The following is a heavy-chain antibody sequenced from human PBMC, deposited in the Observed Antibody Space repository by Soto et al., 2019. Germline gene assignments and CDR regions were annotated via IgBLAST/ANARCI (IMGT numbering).Heavy chain of an antibody. Sequence: PGGSLRLSCAASGFTFTSQAMNWVRQAPGKGLEWVSGTTGGGSTTYYADSVRGRFTISRDNSKNTLYLQMNSLRVEDTAVYYCARTLVTSRKGIDYWGQGTLVTVSS. D-gene: IGHD1-7*01. V-gene: IGHV3-23*01. CDR1: GFTFTSQA. CDR3: ARTLVTSRKGIDY. J-gene: IGHJ4*02. CDR2: TTGGGSTT.